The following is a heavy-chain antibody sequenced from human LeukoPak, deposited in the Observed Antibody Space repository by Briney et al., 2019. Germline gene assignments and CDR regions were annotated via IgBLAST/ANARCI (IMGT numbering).Heavy chain of an antibody. J-gene: IGHJ6*02. V-gene: IGHV4-59*01. Sequence: SETLSLTCIVSGGSISGYYWSWIRRPPGKGPEWIGYIYHSGSTNYNPSLKSRVTISVDTSKNQFSLKLSSVTAADTAMYYCARAAPSYYGSGSLGSYYYGMDVWGQGTTVTVSS. CDR1: GGSISGYY. CDR3: ARAAPSYYGSGSLGSYYYGMDV. CDR2: IYHSGST. D-gene: IGHD3-10*01.